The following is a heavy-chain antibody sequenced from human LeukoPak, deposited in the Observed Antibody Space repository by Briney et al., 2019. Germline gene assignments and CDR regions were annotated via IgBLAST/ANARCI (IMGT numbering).Heavy chain of an antibody. CDR3: ARDLILGIAVAGKGEADY. CDR2: IYYSGST. V-gene: IGHV4-59*12. Sequence: SETLSLTCTVSGGSISSYYWSWIRQPPGKGLEWIGYIYYSGSTNYNPSLKSRVTISVDTSKNQFSLKLSSVTAADTAVYYCARDLILGIAVAGKGEADYWGQGTLVTVSS. CDR1: GGSISSYY. J-gene: IGHJ4*02. D-gene: IGHD6-19*01.